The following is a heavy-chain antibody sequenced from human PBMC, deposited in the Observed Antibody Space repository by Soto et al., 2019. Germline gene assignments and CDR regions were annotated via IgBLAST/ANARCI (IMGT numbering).Heavy chain of an antibody. Sequence: EVQLVESGGGLVQPGRSLRLSCAASGFTFDDYAMHWVRQAPGKGLEWVSGISWNSGSIGYADSVKGRFTISRDNAKNSLYLQMNSRRAEDSALYYCANGGGVPAAYYYYYYYMDVWGKGTTVTVSS. J-gene: IGHJ6*03. V-gene: IGHV3-9*01. D-gene: IGHD2-2*01. CDR1: GFTFDDYA. CDR3: ANGGGVPAAYYYYYYYMDV. CDR2: ISWNSGSI.